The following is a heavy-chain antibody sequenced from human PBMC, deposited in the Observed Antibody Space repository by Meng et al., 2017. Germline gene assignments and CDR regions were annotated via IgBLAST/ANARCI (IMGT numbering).Heavy chain of an antibody. CDR3: ARTSVYPDYYYYYGMDV. Sequence: SCPTLVRPTHTLTLTCTFTGFSLSTRGMCVSWVRQTPGKALKWLSLIDLDDDKYYSTSLNTRLTISEDTSKSRVVLTMTNMDPVDTATYNCARTSVYPDYYYYYGMDVWGQGTTVTVSS. V-gene: IGHV2-70*20. CDR1: GFSLSTRGMC. D-gene: IGHD2-8*01. CDR2: IDLDDDK. J-gene: IGHJ6*02.